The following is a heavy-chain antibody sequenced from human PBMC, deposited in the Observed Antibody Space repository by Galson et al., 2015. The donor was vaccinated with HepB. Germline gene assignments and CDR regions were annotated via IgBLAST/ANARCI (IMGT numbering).Heavy chain of an antibody. V-gene: IGHV4-39*07. CDR3: ARKGAYSSTWYLPPHYYFDY. CDR1: GGPFSSSSYY. Sequence: SETLSLTCTVSGGPFSSSSYYWGWIRQPPGKGLEWLGTIYYDGSTSYNPSLKSRITISIYTSKNQFSLQLSSVTAADTALYYCARKGAYSSTWYLPPHYYFDYWGQGTLVTVSS. CDR2: IYYDGST. J-gene: IGHJ4*02. D-gene: IGHD6-13*01.